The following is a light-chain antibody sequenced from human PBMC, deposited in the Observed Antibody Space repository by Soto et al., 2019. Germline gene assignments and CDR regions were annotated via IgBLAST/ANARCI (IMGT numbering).Light chain of an antibody. J-gene: IGKJ3*01. CDR1: QNIKTL. CDR3: QQSYTLPLT. CDR2: SAS. V-gene: IGKV1-39*01. Sequence: DIQMTQSPSSLSASVGDRVTITCRTSQNIKTLLNWYQQKSGEAPKLVIFSASSVQSGVPSRFSGSGSGTDFTLTITSLQPEDFATYYCQQSYTLPLTFGPGTKVDVK.